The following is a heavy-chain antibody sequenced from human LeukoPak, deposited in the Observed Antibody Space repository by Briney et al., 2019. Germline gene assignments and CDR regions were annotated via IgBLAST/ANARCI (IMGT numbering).Heavy chain of an antibody. CDR2: ISNSGSTM. CDR1: GFTFSSYG. J-gene: IGHJ6*04. V-gene: IGHV3-48*04. D-gene: IGHD3-10*02. CDR3: AELGITMIGGV. Sequence: GGTLRLSCAASGFTFSSYGMNWVRQAPGKGLEWLSYISNSGSTMYYADSVKGRFTVSRDNAKNSLYLQMNSLRAEDTAVYYCAELGITMIGGVWGKGTTVTISS.